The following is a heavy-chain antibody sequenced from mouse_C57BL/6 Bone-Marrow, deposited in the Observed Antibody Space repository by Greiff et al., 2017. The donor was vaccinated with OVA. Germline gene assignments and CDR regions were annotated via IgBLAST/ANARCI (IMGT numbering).Heavy chain of an antibody. CDR3: ARITTVVAPYYYAMDY. D-gene: IGHD1-1*01. V-gene: IGHV1-69*01. CDR2: IDPSDSYT. J-gene: IGHJ4*01. Sequence: QVQLKQPGAELVMPGASVKLSCKASGYTFTSYWMHWVKQRPGQGLEWIGEIDPSDSYTNYNQKFKGKSTLTVDKSSSTAYMQLSSLTSEDSAVYYCARITTVVAPYYYAMDYWGQGTSVTVSS. CDR1: GYTFTSYW.